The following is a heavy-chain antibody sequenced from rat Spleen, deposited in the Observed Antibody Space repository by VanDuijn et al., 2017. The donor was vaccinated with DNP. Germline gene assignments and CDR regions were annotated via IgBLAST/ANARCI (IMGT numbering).Heavy chain of an antibody. CDR3: ARIDGGFAY. CDR2: ISYDGLTT. J-gene: IGHJ3*01. D-gene: IGHD4-1*01. Sequence: EVQLVESDGGLVQPGRSLKLSCAASGFTFSDYYMACVRQAPAKGLEWVATISYDGLTTYYRDSVRGRFTISRDNAKSTLYLQMASLKSEDTATYYCARIDGGFAYWGQGTLVTVSS. V-gene: IGHV5-29*01. CDR1: GFTFSDYY.